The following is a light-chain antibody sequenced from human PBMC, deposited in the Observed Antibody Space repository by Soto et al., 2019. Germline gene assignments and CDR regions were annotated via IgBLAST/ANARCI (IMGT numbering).Light chain of an antibody. V-gene: IGKV3-15*01. CDR3: QQYNNWPLT. J-gene: IGKJ4*01. CDR1: PTVSSN. CDR2: GAS. Sequence: EVVMTQSPATLSMSPGERATLSCRASPTVSSNLAWYQQKPGQTPRLLIYGASTRAPGIPARFSGSGSGTEFTLTISSLQSEDFAVYYCQQYNNWPLTFGGGTKVEIK.